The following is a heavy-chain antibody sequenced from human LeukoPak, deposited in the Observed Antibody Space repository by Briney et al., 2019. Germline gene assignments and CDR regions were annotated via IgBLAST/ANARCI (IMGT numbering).Heavy chain of an antibody. Sequence: SETLSLTCTVSGNSFIGYFWTWIRQPAGKGPEWIGRIYTSGDTNYNPSLMSRVTMSVDISKSQFSLKLSSVTAAVTAVYYCAREPVSTRFDYWGQGTLVTVSS. J-gene: IGHJ4*02. V-gene: IGHV4-4*07. D-gene: IGHD5/OR15-5a*01. CDR3: AREPVSTRFDY. CDR2: IYTSGDT. CDR1: GNSFIGYF.